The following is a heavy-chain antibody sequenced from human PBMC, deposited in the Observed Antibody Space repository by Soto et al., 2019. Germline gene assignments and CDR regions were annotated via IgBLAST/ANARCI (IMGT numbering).Heavy chain of an antibody. J-gene: IGHJ4*01. CDR3: ARNGVNSPLYFVY. D-gene: IGHD1-20*01. V-gene: IGHV4-31*03. CDR1: GGSISSGGYY. CDR2: IYYGGTT. Sequence: SETLSLTCNVSGGSISSGGYYWNWIRQHPGKGLEYIGYIYYGGTTYYNPSLKSRVTISVDTSKNQFSLKLSSVTAADTAVYYCARNGVNSPLYFVYWGHGA.